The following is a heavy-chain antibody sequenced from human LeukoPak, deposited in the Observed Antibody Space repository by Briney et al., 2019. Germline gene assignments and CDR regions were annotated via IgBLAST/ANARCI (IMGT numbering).Heavy chain of an antibody. CDR2: IRYDGTNK. D-gene: IGHD3-10*01. CDR3: AIYLYGSGTYHIDS. CDR1: GFILSRNG. J-gene: IGHJ4*02. Sequence: GGSLRPSCAASGFILSRNGMHWVRQAPGKGLEWVAFIRYDGTNKYYADSVKGRFTISRDNSKNTLCLQMNSLRGEDPAVYYCAIYLYGSGTYHIDSWGQGTLVTVS. V-gene: IGHV3-30*02.